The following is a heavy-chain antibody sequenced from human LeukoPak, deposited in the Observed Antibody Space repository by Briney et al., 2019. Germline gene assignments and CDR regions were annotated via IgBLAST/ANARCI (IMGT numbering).Heavy chain of an antibody. J-gene: IGHJ4*02. V-gene: IGHV1-8*01. CDR2: MNPKSGNT. CDR3: ARKRIAARAIDY. D-gene: IGHD6-6*01. Sequence: ASVKVSCKASGYTFTSYDINWVRQATGQGLEWMGWMNPKSGNTGYAQKFQGRVTMTRNTSISTAYMELSSLRSEDTAVYYCARKRIAARAIDYWGLGTLVTVSS. CDR1: GYTFTSYD.